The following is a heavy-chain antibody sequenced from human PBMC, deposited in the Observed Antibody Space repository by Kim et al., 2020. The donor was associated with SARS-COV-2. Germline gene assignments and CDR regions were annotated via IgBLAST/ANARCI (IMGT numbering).Heavy chain of an antibody. Sequence: GGSLRLSCAASGFTFSSYSMNWVRQAPGKGLEWVSSISSSSSYIYYADSVKGRFTISRDNAKNSLYLQMNSLRAEDTAVYYCARHLATLIVVVPAARGYYGGMDVWGQGTTVTVSS. CDR3: ARHLATLIVVVPAARGYYGGMDV. CDR1: GFTFSSYS. CDR2: ISSSSSYI. D-gene: IGHD2-2*01. V-gene: IGHV3-21*01. J-gene: IGHJ6*02.